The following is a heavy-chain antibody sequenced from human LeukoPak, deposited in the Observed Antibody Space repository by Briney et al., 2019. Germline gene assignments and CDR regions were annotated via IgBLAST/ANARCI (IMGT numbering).Heavy chain of an antibody. Sequence: ASVCASCKASGYTFTGYYMHWVRQAPGQGLEWMGWINPNSGGTNYAQKFQGRVTMTRDTSISTAYMELSRLRSDDTAVYYCSRDGVGYYDSSVYCYFQHWGQGWLVTVSS. CDR1: GYTFTGYY. D-gene: IGHD3-22*01. CDR2: INPNSGGT. CDR3: SRDGVGYYDSSVYCYFQH. V-gene: IGHV1-2*02. J-gene: IGHJ1*01.